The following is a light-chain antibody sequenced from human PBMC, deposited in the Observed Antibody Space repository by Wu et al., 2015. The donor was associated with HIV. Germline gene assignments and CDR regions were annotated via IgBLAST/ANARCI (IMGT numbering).Light chain of an antibody. CDR2: DAS. CDR3: QQRGSWPLT. CDR1: QSVNGR. Sequence: EVVLTQSPATLSLSPGERATLSCRASQSVNGRIHWYQQKPGQSPRPLIYDASNRATGIPARFRGSGSGTDFTLTISSLEPEDFAVYYCQQRGSWPLTFGQGTRLEIK. V-gene: IGKV3-11*01. J-gene: IGKJ5*01.